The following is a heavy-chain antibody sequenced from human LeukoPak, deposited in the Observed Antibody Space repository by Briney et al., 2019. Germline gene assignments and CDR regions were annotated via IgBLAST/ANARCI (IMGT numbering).Heavy chain of an antibody. CDR1: GYTFTSYD. CDR3: ARPYCSGGSCRGWFDP. J-gene: IGHJ5*02. D-gene: IGHD2-15*01. CDR2: VNPNSGNT. Sequence: RASVKVSCKASGYTFTSYDINWVRQATGQGLEWMGWVNPNSGNTGYAQKFQGRVTMTRNTSISTAYMELSSLRSEDTAVYYCARPYCSGGSCRGWFDPWGQGTLVTVSS. V-gene: IGHV1-8*01.